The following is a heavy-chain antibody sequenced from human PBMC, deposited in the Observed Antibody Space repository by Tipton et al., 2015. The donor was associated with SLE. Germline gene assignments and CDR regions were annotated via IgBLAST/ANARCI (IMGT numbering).Heavy chain of an antibody. V-gene: IGHV4-34*01. D-gene: IGHD5-12*01. Sequence: TLSLTCAVYGGSFSGYYWSWIRQSPGKGLEWIGEINHSGSTNYNPSLKSRVTISVDTSKNQFSLKLSSVTAAGTAVYYCATGYDFQTGWFQHWGQGTLVTVSS. CDR1: GGSFSGYY. CDR3: ATGYDFQTGWFQH. J-gene: IGHJ1*01. CDR2: INHSGST.